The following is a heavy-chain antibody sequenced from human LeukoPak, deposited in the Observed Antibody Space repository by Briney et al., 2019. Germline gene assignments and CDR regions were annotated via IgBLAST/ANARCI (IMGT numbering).Heavy chain of an antibody. V-gene: IGHV3-23*01. D-gene: IGHD4-17*01. CDR1: GFTFSSYA. CDR2: ISGSGGST. Sequence: GGSLRLSCAASGFTFSSYAMSWVRQAPGKGLEWVSAISGSGGSTYYADSVKGRFTISGDNSKNTLYLQMNSLRAEDTAVYYCAKSTADPVYYFDYWGQGTLVTVSS. J-gene: IGHJ4*02. CDR3: AKSTADPVYYFDY.